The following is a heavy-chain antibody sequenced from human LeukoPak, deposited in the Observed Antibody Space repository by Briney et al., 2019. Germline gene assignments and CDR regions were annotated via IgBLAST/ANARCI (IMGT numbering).Heavy chain of an antibody. V-gene: IGHV4-30-2*01. Sequence: SQTLSLTCAVSGVSISSGGYSWSWIRQPPGKGLEWIGYIYHSGSTYYNPSLKSRVTISVDRSKNQFSLKLSSVTAADTAVYYCARDHDAFDIWGQGTMVTVSS. CDR2: IYHSGST. CDR3: ARDHDAFDI. CDR1: GVSISSGGYS. J-gene: IGHJ3*02.